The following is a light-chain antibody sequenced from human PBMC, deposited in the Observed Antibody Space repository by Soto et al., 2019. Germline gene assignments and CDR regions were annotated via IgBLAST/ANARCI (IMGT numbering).Light chain of an antibody. CDR2: VAS. CDR1: QSVSNSY. CDR3: HQYGSSPWT. Sequence: EIVLTQSPGTLSLSPGERATLSCRASQSVSNSYIAWYQQKPGQAPRFLIYVASSRATGIPDRFSGSGSGTDFTLTISRLEPEDFAVYYCHQYGSSPWTFGQGTKVEIK. V-gene: IGKV3-20*01. J-gene: IGKJ1*01.